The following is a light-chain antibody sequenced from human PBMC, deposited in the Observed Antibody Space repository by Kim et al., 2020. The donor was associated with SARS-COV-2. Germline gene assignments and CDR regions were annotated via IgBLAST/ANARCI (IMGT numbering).Light chain of an antibody. CDR2: DVT. Sequence: QSALTQPRSVSGSPGQSVAISCTGTSSEVGGYDYVSWYQQHPGKAPKLMVYDVTKRPLGVPDRFSGSKSGNTASLTISGLQAEDEADYYCCSYVGSYIMVFGGGTKLTVL. CDR3: CSYVGSYIMV. CDR1: SSEVGGYDY. J-gene: IGLJ3*02. V-gene: IGLV2-11*01.